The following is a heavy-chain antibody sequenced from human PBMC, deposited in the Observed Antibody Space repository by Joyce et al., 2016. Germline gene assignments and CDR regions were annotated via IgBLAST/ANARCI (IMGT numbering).Heavy chain of an antibody. Sequence: EVQLVESGGLLVQPGGSLRLSCATSGFSFSDHWMNWVRQAPGKGLEWVAMIKQDGSERHDVDSVNGRFTISRDNTKNSLYLQMDNLRAEDTAVYYCVRGAGYILDYWGRGTLVTVSS. V-gene: IGHV3-7*01. J-gene: IGHJ4*02. CDR3: VRGAGYILDY. CDR2: IKQDGSER. CDR1: GFSFSDHW. D-gene: IGHD2-2*02.